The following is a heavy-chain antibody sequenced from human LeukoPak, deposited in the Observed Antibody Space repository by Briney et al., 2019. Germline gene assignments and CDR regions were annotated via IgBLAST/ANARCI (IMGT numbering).Heavy chain of an antibody. CDR3: ARSYYDSSGYYPPDYGMDV. V-gene: IGHV1-69*04. D-gene: IGHD3-22*01. J-gene: IGHJ6*02. CDR2: IIPILGIA. Sequence: GASVKVSCKASGGTFSSYAISWVRQAPGQGLEWMGRIIPILGIANYAQKFQGRVTITADKSTSTAYMELSSLRSEDTAVYYCARSYYDSSGYYPPDYGMDVWGQGTTVTVSS. CDR1: GGTFSSYA.